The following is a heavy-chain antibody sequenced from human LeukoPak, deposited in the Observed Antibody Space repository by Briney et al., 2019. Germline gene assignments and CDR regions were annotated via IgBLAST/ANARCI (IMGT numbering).Heavy chain of an antibody. D-gene: IGHD4-23*01. J-gene: IGHJ3*02. CDR1: GGSISSYY. CDR2: IYYSGST. V-gene: IGHV4-59*01. CDR3: AREGTTVVTPSHAFDI. Sequence: SETLSLTCIVSGGSISSYYWSWIRQSPGKGLEWIGYIYYSGSTNYNPSLKSRVTISVDTSKNQFSLKLSSVSAADTAVYYCAREGTTVVTPSHAFDIWGQGTMVTVSS.